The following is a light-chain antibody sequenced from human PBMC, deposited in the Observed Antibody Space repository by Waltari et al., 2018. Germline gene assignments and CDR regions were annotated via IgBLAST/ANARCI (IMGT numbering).Light chain of an antibody. J-gene: IGKJ2*01. Sequence: DIVMTQSPDSLAVSLGERATINCTSSQNVLYSSNNKNYLAWYQQKPGQPRKLVIYWASARESGVPDLFSGSGSGTYFTLTISSLQAEDVAVYYCQQYYSAPYTFGQGTKLDIK. CDR1: QNVLYSSNNKNY. V-gene: IGKV4-1*01. CDR2: WAS. CDR3: QQYYSAPYT.